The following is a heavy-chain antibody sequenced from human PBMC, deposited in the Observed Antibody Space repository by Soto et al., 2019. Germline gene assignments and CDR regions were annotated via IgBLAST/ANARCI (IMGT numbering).Heavy chain of an antibody. V-gene: IGHV1-69*01. J-gene: IGHJ4*02. CDR3: ARGNLCGVTIRGFDY. CDR1: GGTFNNYA. Sequence: QVQLVQSGAEVKRPGSSVKVSCWASGGTFNNYAIGWVRQAPGQGLEWMGAIVPIFGTANYARKFQGRLAITANESTHTAYMELSSLRSEDTAVYYCARGNLCGVTIRGFDYWGQGTLVTVSS. D-gene: IGHD3-3*01. CDR2: IVPIFGTA.